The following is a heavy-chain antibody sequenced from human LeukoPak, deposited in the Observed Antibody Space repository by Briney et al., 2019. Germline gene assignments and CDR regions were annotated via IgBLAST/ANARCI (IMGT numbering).Heavy chain of an antibody. J-gene: IGHJ4*02. CDR2: ISSSGNT. CDR3: ARLGAGPTYYDFWSGYSSFYFDY. Sequence: SETLSLTCIVSGGSTSGGNYYWGWIRRPPGKGLEWIGGISSSGNTYYNPSLKSRISISVDTSKNHFSLKLSSVTAADTAVYYCARLGAGPTYYDFWSGYSSFYFDYWGQGTLVTVSS. V-gene: IGHV4-39*02. D-gene: IGHD3-3*01. CDR1: GGSTSGGNYY.